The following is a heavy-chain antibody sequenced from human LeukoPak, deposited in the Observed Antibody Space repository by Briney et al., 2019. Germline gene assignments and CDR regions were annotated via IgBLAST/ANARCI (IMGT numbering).Heavy chain of an antibody. D-gene: IGHD3-10*01. CDR3: AGRITMVRPIDVFDM. Sequence: PSETLSLTCTVSGGSISSYYWSWIRQPPGKGLEWIGYIYYSGSTNYNPSLKSRVTLSVDTSKNQFSLKLSSVTAADTAVYYCAGRITMVRPIDVFDMGGQGTMVTASS. V-gene: IGHV4-59*08. J-gene: IGHJ3*02. CDR1: GGSISSYY. CDR2: IYYSGST.